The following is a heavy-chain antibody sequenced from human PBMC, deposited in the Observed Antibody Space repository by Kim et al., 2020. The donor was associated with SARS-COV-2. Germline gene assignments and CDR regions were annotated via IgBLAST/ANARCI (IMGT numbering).Heavy chain of an antibody. V-gene: IGHV3-43*02. Sequence: GGSLRLSCAASGFTFDDYAMHWVRQAPGKGLEWVSLISGDGGSTYYADSVKGRFTISRDNSKNSLYLQMNSLRTEDTALYYCAKDIQRVLLWFGGAGMDVWGQGTTVTVSS. CDR2: ISGDGGST. J-gene: IGHJ6*02. CDR1: GFTFDDYA. CDR3: AKDIQRVLLWFGGAGMDV. D-gene: IGHD3-10*01.